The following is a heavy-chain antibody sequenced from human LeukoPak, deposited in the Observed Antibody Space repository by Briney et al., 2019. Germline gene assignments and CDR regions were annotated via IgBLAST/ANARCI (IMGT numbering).Heavy chain of an antibody. Sequence: GRSLRLSCSAAGCIFNMVGMHWFREAPGKGLEWVALISKDGETYYTDSVKGRFTISRDTSTNTVNLQMDSLTSEDTAVYFCARDDSGWITGKILYWGQGTLVSVSS. CDR2: ISKDGET. J-gene: IGHJ4*02. CDR3: ARDDSGWITGKILY. V-gene: IGHV3-30*04. CDR1: GCIFNMVG. D-gene: IGHD6-19*01.